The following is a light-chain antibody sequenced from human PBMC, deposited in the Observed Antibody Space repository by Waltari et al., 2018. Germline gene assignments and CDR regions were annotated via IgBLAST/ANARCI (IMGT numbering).Light chain of an antibody. CDR1: QSVTRAL. CDR3: QHYVRLPAT. Sequence: SCRASQSVTRALAWYQQKPVQAPRLLIYDTSKRATGIPDRFSGRGSGTDFSLTISRLEPEDFAVYYCQHYVRLPATFGQGTKVEIK. CDR2: DTS. V-gene: IGKV3-20*01. J-gene: IGKJ1*01.